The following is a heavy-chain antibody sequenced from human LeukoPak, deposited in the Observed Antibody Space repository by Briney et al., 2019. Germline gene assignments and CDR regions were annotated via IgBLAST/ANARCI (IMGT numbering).Heavy chain of an antibody. V-gene: IGHV1-2*02. D-gene: IGHD6-6*01. CDR2: INPNSGGT. J-gene: IGHJ4*02. CDR1: GYTFTGYY. Sequence: ASVKVSCKASGYTFTGYYMHWVRQAPGQGLEWMGWINPNSGGTNYAQKFQGRVTMTRDTSISTAYMELSRLRSDDTAVYYCARSLRRYSSSSNDYCGQGTLVTVSS. CDR3: ARSLRRYSSSSNDY.